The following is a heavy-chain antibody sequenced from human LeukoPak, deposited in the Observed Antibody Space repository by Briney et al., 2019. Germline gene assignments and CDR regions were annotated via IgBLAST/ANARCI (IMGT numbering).Heavy chain of an antibody. Sequence: SETLSLTCTVSGYSISNAYYWGWIRQPPGKGLEWIGSVYYSGTTYYNTSFKSRITISVDTSKTVLSLKLTSVTAADTAVYFCARRRRLGPSLDCWGQGTLVAVSS. CDR3: ARRRRLGPSLDC. V-gene: IGHV4-38-2*02. J-gene: IGHJ4*02. D-gene: IGHD1-26*01. CDR2: VYYSGTT. CDR1: GYSISNAYY.